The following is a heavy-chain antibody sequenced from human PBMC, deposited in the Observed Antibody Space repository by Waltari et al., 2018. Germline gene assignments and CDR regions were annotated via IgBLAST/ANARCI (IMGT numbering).Heavy chain of an antibody. D-gene: IGHD3-10*01. J-gene: IGHJ4*02. V-gene: IGHV1-2*02. Sequence: QVQLVQSGAEVKKPGASVKVSCKASGYTFTGYYMHWVRHAPGQGLEWMGWINPNSGSTNYAQKFQGRVTMTRDTSISTAYMELSRLRSDDTAVYYCARDPEYGSGKLLLFDYWGQGTLVTVSS. CDR3: ARDPEYGSGKLLLFDY. CDR1: GYTFTGYY. CDR2: INPNSGST.